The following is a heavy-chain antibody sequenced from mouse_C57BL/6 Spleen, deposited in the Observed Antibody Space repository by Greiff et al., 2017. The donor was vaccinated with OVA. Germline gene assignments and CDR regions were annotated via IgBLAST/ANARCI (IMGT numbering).Heavy chain of an antibody. CDR2: IDPNSGGT. V-gene: IGHV1-72*01. D-gene: IGHD1-1*01. Sequence: VKLQQPGAELVKPGASVKLSCKASGYTFTSYWMHWVKQRPGRGLEWIGRIDPNSGGTKYNEKFKSKATLTVDKPSSTAYMQLSSLTSEDSAVYYCARSGATVVATDWYFDVWGTGTTVTVSS. J-gene: IGHJ1*03. CDR1: GYTFTSYW. CDR3: ARSGATVVATDWYFDV.